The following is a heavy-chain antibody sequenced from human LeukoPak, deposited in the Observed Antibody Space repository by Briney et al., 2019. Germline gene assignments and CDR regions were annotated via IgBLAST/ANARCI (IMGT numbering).Heavy chain of an antibody. D-gene: IGHD3-22*01. CDR1: GGSFSGYY. CDR2: INHSGST. CDR3: ARVPLANSSGYYHYWYFDL. J-gene: IGHJ2*01. Sequence: SETLSLTCAVYGGSFSGYYWSWIRQPPGKGLEWIGEINHSGSTNYNPSLKSRVTISVDTSKNQYSLKLSSVTAADTAVYYCARVPLANSSGYYHYWYFDLWGRGTLVTVSS. V-gene: IGHV4-34*01.